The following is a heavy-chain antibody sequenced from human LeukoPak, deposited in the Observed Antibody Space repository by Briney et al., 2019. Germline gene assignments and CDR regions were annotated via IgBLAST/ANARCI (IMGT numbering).Heavy chain of an antibody. J-gene: IGHJ4*02. CDR2: LYVSGST. CDR1: GGSISGYY. Sequence: SETLSLTCTVSGGSISGYYWSWIRQPAGKGLEWIGRLYVSGSTDYNPSLRSRVTMSVDTSKNQFSLKLSSVTAADTAVFYCATSPQYGGYWGQGTLVTVSS. D-gene: IGHD4-23*01. CDR3: ATSPQYGGY. V-gene: IGHV4-4*07.